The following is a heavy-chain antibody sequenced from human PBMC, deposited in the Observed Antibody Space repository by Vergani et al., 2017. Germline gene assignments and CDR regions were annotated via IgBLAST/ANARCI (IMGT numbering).Heavy chain of an antibody. D-gene: IGHD2-2*02. J-gene: IGHJ4*01. Sequence: EVQLVESGGGLVQPGRSLRLSCTASGFTFGDYAMSWVRQAPGKGLEWIGRIRSKNDGGTADSAAPLKGRFTISRDDSKDSAFLLVNNLKTEDTAVYFCYTDYHDYWGQGTLVTVSS. CDR2: IRSKNDGGTA. V-gene: IGHV3-49*04. CDR1: GFTFGDYA. CDR3: YTDYHDY.